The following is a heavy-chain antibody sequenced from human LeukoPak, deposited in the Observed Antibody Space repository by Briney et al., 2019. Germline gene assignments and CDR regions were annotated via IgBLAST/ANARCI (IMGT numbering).Heavy chain of an antibody. CDR2: IKQDGSEK. CDR1: GFTFSSYW. J-gene: IGHJ4*02. V-gene: IGHV3-7*01. Sequence: GGSLRLSCAVSGFTFSSYWMSWVRQAPGKGLEWVDNIKQDGSEKYYVHSVKGRFTISRDNAKNSLYLQMNSLRAEDTAVYYCARDDYDFWSGPTVHWGQGTLVTVSS. D-gene: IGHD3-3*01. CDR3: ARDDYDFWSGPTVH.